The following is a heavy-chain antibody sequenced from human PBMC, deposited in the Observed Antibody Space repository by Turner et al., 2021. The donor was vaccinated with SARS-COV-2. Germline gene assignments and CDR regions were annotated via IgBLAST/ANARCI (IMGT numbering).Heavy chain of an antibody. CDR1: GYTFTSYG. J-gene: IGHJ4*02. Sequence: QVQLVQSGAEVKKPGASVKVYCKASGYTFTSYGISWVRQAPGQGHEWMGWISSDNGKTNYAQNLQGRVTLTTDTSTSTAYMEVRSLRSDDTAIYYCARDWAGGYYFDFWGQGTLVTVSS. CDR2: ISSDNGKT. CDR3: ARDWAGGYYFDF. D-gene: IGHD6-19*01. V-gene: IGHV1-18*01.